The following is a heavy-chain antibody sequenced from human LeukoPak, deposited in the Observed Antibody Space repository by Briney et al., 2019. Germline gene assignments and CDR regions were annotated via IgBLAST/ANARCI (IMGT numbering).Heavy chain of an antibody. CDR1: HYRFISYW. Sequence: LLISSKGAHYRFISYWISWLRQMPGKGLEWMGRIDYCGSYTNYNPSFQGHVTISADKSNSHPSLQRSTLTAADTAMYYCASHQEYDDSTGYVYWGQGTLVTVSS. CDR3: ASHQEYDDSTGYVY. J-gene: IGHJ4*02. V-gene: IGHV5-10-1*01. D-gene: IGHD3-22*01. CDR2: IDYCGSYT.